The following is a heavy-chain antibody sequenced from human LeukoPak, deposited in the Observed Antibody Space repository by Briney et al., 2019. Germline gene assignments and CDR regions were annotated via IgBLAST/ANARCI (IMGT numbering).Heavy chain of an antibody. CDR3: AKHLWFGEHYYYYGMDV. CDR2: IIPILGIA. CDR1: GGTFSSYA. D-gene: IGHD3-10*01. Sequence: SVKVSCKASGGTFSSYAISWVRQAPGQGLEWMGRIIPILGIANYAQKFQGRVTITADKSTSTAYMELSSLRSEDTAVYYCAKHLWFGEHYYYYGMDVWGQGTTVTVSS. V-gene: IGHV1-69*04. J-gene: IGHJ6*02.